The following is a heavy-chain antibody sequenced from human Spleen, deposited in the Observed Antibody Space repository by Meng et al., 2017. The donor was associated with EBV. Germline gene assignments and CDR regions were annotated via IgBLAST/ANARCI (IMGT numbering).Heavy chain of an antibody. CDR3: ARNSDWNDFDS. D-gene: IGHD1-1*01. V-gene: IGHV4-39*01. CDR2: LYYSMTT. J-gene: IGHJ4*02. Sequence: HPRSRGSGPGMVKPPEPLSRTCTVTGGPTSSSSAFWAWISQPPGKGLEWIGSLYYSMTTYYNPSLKSRITISVDTSKNQLSLKLSSVTAADTAVYFCARNSDWNDFDSWGQGTLVTVSS. CDR1: GGPTSSSSAF.